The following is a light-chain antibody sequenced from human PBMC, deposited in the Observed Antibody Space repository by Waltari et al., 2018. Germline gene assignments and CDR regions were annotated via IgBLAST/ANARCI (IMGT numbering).Light chain of an antibody. CDR2: GAS. V-gene: IGKV3-15*01. Sequence: EIVMTQSPATLSVSPGERATLSCRASQSVSSNLAWYQQKPGQAPRLLIYGASTRATCIPARFSGSGSGTEFTLTISSLQSEDFAVYYCQQYNNWPRTFGQGTKEEIK. CDR3: QQYNNWPRT. CDR1: QSVSSN. J-gene: IGKJ1*01.